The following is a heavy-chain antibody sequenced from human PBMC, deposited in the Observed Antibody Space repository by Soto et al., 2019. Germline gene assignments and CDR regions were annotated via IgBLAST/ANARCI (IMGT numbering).Heavy chain of an antibody. CDR1: GYAFSNND. CDR3: ARMATSGTLNWFDP. Sequence: ASVKVSCKASGYAFSNNDISGVLHVTVQWLEWMGWMNPNSGNGGYAQKFQGRVTMTRDTSTSTAYLELSSLASDDTAIYYCARMATSGTLNWFDPWGQGTLVTVSS. V-gene: IGHV1-8*01. CDR2: MNPNSGNG. J-gene: IGHJ5*02.